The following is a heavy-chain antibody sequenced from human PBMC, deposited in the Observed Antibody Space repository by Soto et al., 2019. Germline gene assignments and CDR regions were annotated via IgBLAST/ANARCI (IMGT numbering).Heavy chain of an antibody. CDR1: GGSFSGYY. D-gene: IGHD3-10*01. V-gene: IGHV4-34*01. CDR2: INHSGST. J-gene: IGHJ6*02. CDR3: ARGKYYGSGSYYRIPYYYYGMEV. Sequence: SETLSLTCAVYGGSFSGYYWSWIRQPPGKGLEWIGEINHSGSTNYNPSLKSRVTISVDTSKNQFSLKLSSVTAADTAVYYCARGKYYGSGSYYRIPYYYYGMEVWGQGTTVTVSS.